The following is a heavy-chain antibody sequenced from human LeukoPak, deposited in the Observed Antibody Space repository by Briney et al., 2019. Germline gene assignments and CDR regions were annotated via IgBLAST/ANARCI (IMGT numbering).Heavy chain of an antibody. V-gene: IGHV3-23*01. J-gene: IGHJ4*02. D-gene: IGHD1-26*01. CDR2: ISGSGGST. CDR3: AKDIHRIVGATADY. Sequence: GGSLRLSCAASAFSLNAYNMNWVRQAPGKGLEWVSAISGSGGSTYYADSVKGRFTISRDNSKNTLYLQMNSLRAEDTAVYYCAKDIHRIVGATADYWGQGTLVTVSS. CDR1: AFSLNAYN.